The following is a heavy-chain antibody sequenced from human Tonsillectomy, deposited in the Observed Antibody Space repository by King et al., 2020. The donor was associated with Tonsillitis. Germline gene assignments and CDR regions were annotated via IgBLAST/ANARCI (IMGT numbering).Heavy chain of an antibody. J-gene: IGHJ4*02. V-gene: IGHV3-15*01. CDR1: GITFSNAW. CDR2: IKSKTERGTT. Sequence: VQLVQSVGVLVKHRVSLRLSCAASGITFSNAWMSWVLKVPGKGLEWSGRIKSKTERGTTDYSAPVKGRLTILRDDSKNTLYLQMNSLKTDDTAVYYCTTEPSSSGWYGGDYWGQGTLVTVSS. CDR3: TTEPSSSGWYGGDY. D-gene: IGHD6-19*01.